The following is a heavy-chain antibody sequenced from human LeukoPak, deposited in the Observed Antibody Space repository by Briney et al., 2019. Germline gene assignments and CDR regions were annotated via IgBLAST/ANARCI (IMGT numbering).Heavy chain of an antibody. CDR1: GDTFSTNV. J-gene: IGHJ5*02. Sequence: SVKVSCKASGDTFSTNVISWVRQAPGQGLEWMGGLIPLFGTAHYAQKLQGRVTITTDESTSTAYMELSSLRSEDTAVYYCARGPLVRLPSSFDPWGRGTLVTVSS. D-gene: IGHD3-16*02. CDR3: ARGPLVRLPSSFDP. CDR2: LIPLFGTA. V-gene: IGHV1-69*05.